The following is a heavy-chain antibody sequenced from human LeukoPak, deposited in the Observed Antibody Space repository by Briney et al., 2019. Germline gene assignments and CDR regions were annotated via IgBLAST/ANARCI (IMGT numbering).Heavy chain of an antibody. Sequence: GGSLRLSCAASGFTFSSYAMSWVRQAPGKGLEWFSGISASGDSTYYADSGKGRFTISRDNSKNTLYLQMNSLRAEDTAVYYCAKDLEYSYGYFDYWGQGTLVTVSS. CDR2: ISASGDST. V-gene: IGHV3-23*01. D-gene: IGHD5-18*01. J-gene: IGHJ4*02. CDR3: AKDLEYSYGYFDY. CDR1: GFTFSSYA.